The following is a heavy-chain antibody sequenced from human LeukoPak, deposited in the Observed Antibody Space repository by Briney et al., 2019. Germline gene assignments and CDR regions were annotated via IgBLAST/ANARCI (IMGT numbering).Heavy chain of an antibody. J-gene: IGHJ6*03. CDR2: IIPIFGTS. CDR3: ARVVPVAMTEYYHYYMDV. CDR1: VGTFNNYG. V-gene: IGHV1-69*06. D-gene: IGHD2-2*01. Sequence: AASVTVSYTASVGTFNNYGISWVRQAPGQGLEWMGRIIPIFGTSNYAQKFQGRVTITADKSTGTAYMEVSSLRSEDTAMYYCARVVPVAMTEYYHYYMDVWGKGTTVTVSS.